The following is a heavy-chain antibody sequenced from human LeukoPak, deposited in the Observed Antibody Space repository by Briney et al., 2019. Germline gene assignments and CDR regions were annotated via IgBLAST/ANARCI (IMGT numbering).Heavy chain of an antibody. V-gene: IGHV3-53*01. D-gene: IGHD3-10*01. CDR2: IYSGGST. CDR1: GFTVSTNY. J-gene: IGHJ6*02. CDR3: ARAPRGASGMDV. Sequence: PGGSLRLSCAASGFTVSTNYMSWVRQATGKGLEWVSVIYSGGSTYYADSVKGRFTISRDNSKNTLYLQMNSLRAEDTAVYYCARAPRGASGMDVWGQGTTVTVSS.